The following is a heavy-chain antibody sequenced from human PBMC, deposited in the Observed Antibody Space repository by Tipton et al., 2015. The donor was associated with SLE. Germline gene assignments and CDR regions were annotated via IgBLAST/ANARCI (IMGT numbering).Heavy chain of an antibody. D-gene: IGHD2-15*01. CDR1: GGSINSYNW. Sequence: TLSLTCAVSGGSINSYNWWTWVRQPPGKGLEWIGEIYHSGTTNYNPSLKSRITISLDKSNNHSSLRLSSVTAADTAVYYCARQGSGELVVVVAVTGALDYWGQGTLVTVSS. CDR3: ARQGSGELVVVVAVTGALDY. CDR2: IYHSGTT. J-gene: IGHJ1*01. V-gene: IGHV4-4*02.